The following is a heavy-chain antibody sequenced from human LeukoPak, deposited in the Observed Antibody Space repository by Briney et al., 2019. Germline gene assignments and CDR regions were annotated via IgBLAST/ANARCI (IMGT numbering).Heavy chain of an antibody. J-gene: IGHJ3*02. Sequence: GGSLRLSCAASGIAFSNSIMHWVRQAPGKGLEWVSAMSFDGFSKYYADSLKGRLSISRDDSKNTVYLEMNSLRAEDTAVYFCAKDRSTQWLGRDAFDIWGQGTMVTVSS. CDR1: GIAFSNSI. D-gene: IGHD6-19*01. CDR2: MSFDGFSK. CDR3: AKDRSTQWLGRDAFDI. V-gene: IGHV3-30*04.